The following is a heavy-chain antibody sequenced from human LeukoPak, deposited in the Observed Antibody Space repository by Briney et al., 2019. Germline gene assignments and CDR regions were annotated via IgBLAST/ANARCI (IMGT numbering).Heavy chain of an antibody. D-gene: IGHD3-9*01. V-gene: IGHV1-18*01. CDR3: ARGAFGEDDILTGYYMGEFDY. J-gene: IGHJ4*02. Sequence: GASVKVSCKASGYTFTSYVIIWVRQAPGQGLEWMGWINAYNGNTNYAQKLQGRVTMTTGKSTSTDYMELRRLRSDDTAVYYCARGAFGEDDILTGYYMGEFDYWGQGTLVSVSS. CDR2: INAYNGNT. CDR1: GYTFTSYV.